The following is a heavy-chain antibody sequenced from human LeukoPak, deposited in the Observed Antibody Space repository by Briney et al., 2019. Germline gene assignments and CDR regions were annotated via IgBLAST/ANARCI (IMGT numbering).Heavy chain of an antibody. CDR2: INPSGGST. D-gene: IGHD6-13*01. CDR1: GYTFTSYY. Sequence: GASVKVSCKASGYTFTSYYMHWVRQAPGQGLEWMGIINPSGGSTSYAQKFQGRVTMTRDTSTSTVYMELSSLRSEDTAVYYCAREWALAAAGLVPTESYYYGMDVWGQGTTVTVSS. J-gene: IGHJ6*02. CDR3: AREWALAAAGLVPTESYYYGMDV. V-gene: IGHV1-46*01.